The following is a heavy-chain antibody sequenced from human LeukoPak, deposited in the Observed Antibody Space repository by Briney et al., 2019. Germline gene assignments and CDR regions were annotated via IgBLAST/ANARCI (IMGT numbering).Heavy chain of an antibody. CDR2: ISDSGGST. V-gene: IGHV3-23*01. Sequence: PGGSLRLSCAASGFTFSNYAMNWVRQAPGKGLEWVSTISDSGGSTYYVDSAKGRFTISRDNSKNTLYLQMNSLRAEDTAVYHCWSSGWYIGHYYGMDVWGQGTTVTVSS. J-gene: IGHJ6*02. D-gene: IGHD6-19*01. CDR1: GFTFSNYA. CDR3: WSSGWYIGHYYGMDV.